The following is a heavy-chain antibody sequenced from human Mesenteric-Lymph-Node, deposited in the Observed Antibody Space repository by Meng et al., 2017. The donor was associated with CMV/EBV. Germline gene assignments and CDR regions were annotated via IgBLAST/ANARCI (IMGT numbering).Heavy chain of an antibody. CDR1: FTFSSYN. J-gene: IGHJ5*02. D-gene: IGHD5-12*01. V-gene: IGHV3-21*01. CDR3: ARSRGGYSGYADWFDP. Sequence: FTFSSYNMNWVRQAPGKGLGWVSSISSSSDYIYYADSVKGRFTISRDNAKNSLYLQMNSLRAQDTAVYYCARSRGGYSGYADWFDPWGQGTLVTVSS. CDR2: ISSSSDYI.